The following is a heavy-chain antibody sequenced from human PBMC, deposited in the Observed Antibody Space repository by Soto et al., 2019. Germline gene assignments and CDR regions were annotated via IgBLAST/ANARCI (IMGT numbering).Heavy chain of an antibody. V-gene: IGHV3-23*01. CDR3: ANPPPTMESTIYYYYGMDV. CDR2: ISGSGGST. D-gene: IGHD1-26*01. CDR1: GFTFSNYA. Sequence: EVQLLESGGGLVQPGGSLRLSCAASGFTFSNYAMTWVRQAPGKGLEWVSAISGSGGSTYYADSVKGRFTISRDNSKNTPYLKMDSLRAEDTAVYYCANPPPTMESTIYYYYGMDVWGQGTTVTVSS. J-gene: IGHJ6*02.